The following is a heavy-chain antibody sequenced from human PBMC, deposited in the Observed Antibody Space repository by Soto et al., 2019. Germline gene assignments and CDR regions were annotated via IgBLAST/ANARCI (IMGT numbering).Heavy chain of an antibody. D-gene: IGHD3-22*01. J-gene: IGHJ6*02. CDR1: GYTFTSYG. V-gene: IGHV1-18*01. Sequence: QVKLVQSGAEVKKPGASVKVSCKASGYTFTSYGISWVRQAPGQGLEWMGWISAYNGNTNYAQKLHGRVTMTTDTSTSTAYMELRSLRSDDTAVYYCAREGVLYDSSGYGMDVWGQGTTVTVSS. CDR2: ISAYNGNT. CDR3: AREGVLYDSSGYGMDV.